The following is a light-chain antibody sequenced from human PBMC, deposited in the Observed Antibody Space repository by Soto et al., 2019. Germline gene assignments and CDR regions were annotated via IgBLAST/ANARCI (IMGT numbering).Light chain of an antibody. CDR1: SSNIGNNY. CDR2: ENN. Sequence: QSVLTQPPSVCAAPGQKVTISCSGSSSNIGNNYVSWYQQLPGTAPKLLIYENNKRPSGIPDRFSGSKSGTSATLAISGLQSEDEADYYCAAWDDSLNGRYVFGTGTKVTVL. CDR3: AAWDDSLNGRYV. J-gene: IGLJ1*01. V-gene: IGLV1-51*02.